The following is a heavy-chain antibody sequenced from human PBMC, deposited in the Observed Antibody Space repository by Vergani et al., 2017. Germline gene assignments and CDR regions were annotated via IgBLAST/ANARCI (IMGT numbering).Heavy chain of an antibody. J-gene: IGHJ6*04. V-gene: IGHV1-46*03. CDR2: INPSGGST. Sequence: QVQLVQSGAEVKKPGASVKVSCKASGYTFTSYYMHWVRQAPGQGLEWMGIINPSGGSTSYAQKFQGRVTMTRDTSTSTVYMELSSLRSEDTAVYYCARNIAAAGTLSGRYYYYGMDVWGEGTTVTVSS. CDR1: GYTFTSYY. D-gene: IGHD6-13*01. CDR3: ARNIAAAGTLSGRYYYYGMDV.